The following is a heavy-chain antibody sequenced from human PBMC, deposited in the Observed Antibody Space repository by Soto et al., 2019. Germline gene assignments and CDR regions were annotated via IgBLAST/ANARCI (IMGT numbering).Heavy chain of an antibody. J-gene: IGHJ4*02. Sequence: GGSLRLSCAASGFTFSSYAMSWVRQAPGKGLEWVSAISGSGGSTYYADSVKGRFTISRDNSKNTLYLQMNSLRAEDTAVYYCAKGVFLGYCTNGVCYNVVPGDYWGQGTLVTVSS. V-gene: IGHV3-23*01. CDR2: ISGSGGST. CDR3: AKGVFLGYCTNGVCYNVVPGDY. D-gene: IGHD2-8*01. CDR1: GFTFSSYA.